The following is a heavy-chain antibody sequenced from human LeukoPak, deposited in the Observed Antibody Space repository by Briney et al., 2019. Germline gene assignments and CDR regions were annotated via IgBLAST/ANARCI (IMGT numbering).Heavy chain of an antibody. Sequence: ASVKVSCKASGYTFTSYGISWVRQAPGQGLEWMGWISAYNGNTNYAQKLQGRVTMTTDTSTSTAYVELRSLRSDDTAVYYCARVASSWYSGYYYYMDVWGKGTTVTVSS. CDR3: ARVASSWYSGYYYYMDV. J-gene: IGHJ6*03. V-gene: IGHV1-18*01. CDR1: GYTFTSYG. CDR2: ISAYNGNT. D-gene: IGHD6-13*01.